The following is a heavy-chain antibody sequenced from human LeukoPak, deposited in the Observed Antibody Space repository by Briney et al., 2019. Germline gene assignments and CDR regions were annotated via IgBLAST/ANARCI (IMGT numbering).Heavy chain of an antibody. D-gene: IGHD2-21*02. V-gene: IGHV4-59*08. J-gene: IGHJ5*02. CDR2: INYSGST. CDR3: ARAYCGGDCYSSLYWFDP. CDR1: GGSISSYY. Sequence: SETLSLTCTVSGGSISSYYWSWIRQPPGKGLEWIGYINYSGSTNYNPSLKSRVTISVDTSKNQFSLKLSSVTAADTAVYYCARAYCGGDCYSSLYWFDPWGQGTLVTVSS.